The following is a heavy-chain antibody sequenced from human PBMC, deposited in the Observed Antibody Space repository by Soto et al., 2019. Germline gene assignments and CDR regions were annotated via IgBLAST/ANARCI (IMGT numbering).Heavy chain of an antibody. V-gene: IGHV4-4*02. Sequence: SETLSLTCAVSSGSISSSNWWSWVRQPPGKGLEWIGEIYHSGSTNYNPSLKSRVTISVDKSKNQFSLKLSSVTAANTAVYYCARDQVYSMDQYFDYWGQGTLVTVSS. CDR3: ARDQVYSMDQYFDY. CDR1: SGSISSSNW. J-gene: IGHJ4*02. CDR2: IYHSGST. D-gene: IGHD4-4*01.